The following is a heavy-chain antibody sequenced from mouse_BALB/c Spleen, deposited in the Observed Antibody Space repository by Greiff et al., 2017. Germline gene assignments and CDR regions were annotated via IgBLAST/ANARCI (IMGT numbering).Heavy chain of an antibody. Sequence: EVQRVESGGGLVKPGGSLKLSCAASGFTFSSYTMSWVRQTPEKRLEWVATISSGGSYTYYPDSVKGRFTISRDNAKNTLYLQMSSLKSEDTAMYYCTREGVYAMDYWGQGTSVTVSS. J-gene: IGHJ4*01. CDR3: TREGVYAMDY. CDR2: ISSGGSYT. CDR1: GFTFSSYT. V-gene: IGHV5-6-4*01.